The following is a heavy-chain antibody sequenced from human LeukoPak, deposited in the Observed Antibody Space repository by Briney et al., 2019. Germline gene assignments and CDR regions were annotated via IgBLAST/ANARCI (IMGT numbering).Heavy chain of an antibody. CDR1: GFTFSSYG. CDR3: GKGGSSWSRWDY. Sequence: GGSLRLSCSASGFTFSSYGMAWVRQAPGKGLEWVSALGPTGRSTYYADSVKGRFTISRDNSNNALFLQMNSPSAEDTAVYFCGKGGSSWSRWDYWGQGTLVTVSS. CDR2: LGPTGRST. V-gene: IGHV3-23*01. J-gene: IGHJ4*02. D-gene: IGHD6-13*01.